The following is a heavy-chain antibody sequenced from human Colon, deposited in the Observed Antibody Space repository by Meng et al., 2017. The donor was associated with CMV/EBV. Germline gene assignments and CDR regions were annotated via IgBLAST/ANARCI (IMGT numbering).Heavy chain of an antibody. CDR1: GFTVSSNF. D-gene: IGHD2-2*01. J-gene: IGHJ6*02. CDR2: IYSGGTI. Sequence: GGFLRLSCAASGFTVSSNFMSWVRQAPGKGLEWVSIIYSGGTIKYADSVKGRYTISRDSSTNTLYLQIDSLRAEDTAVYFCARNRRNCGSVSCYGYYGMDVWGQGTTVTVSS. V-gene: IGHV3-53*01. CDR3: ARNRRNCGSVSCYGYYGMDV.